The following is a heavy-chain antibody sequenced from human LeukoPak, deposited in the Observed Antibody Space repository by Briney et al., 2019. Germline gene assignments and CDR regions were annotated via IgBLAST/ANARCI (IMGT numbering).Heavy chain of an antibody. Sequence: PGGSLRLSCAASGFTFSSYSMNWVRQAPGKGLEWVSSISSSSSYIYYADSVKGRFTISRDNAKNSLYLQMNSQRAEDTAVYYCARDLAYCSGGSCYGWFDPWGQGTLVTVSS. D-gene: IGHD2-15*01. J-gene: IGHJ5*02. V-gene: IGHV3-21*01. CDR3: ARDLAYCSGGSCYGWFDP. CDR2: ISSSSSYI. CDR1: GFTFSSYS.